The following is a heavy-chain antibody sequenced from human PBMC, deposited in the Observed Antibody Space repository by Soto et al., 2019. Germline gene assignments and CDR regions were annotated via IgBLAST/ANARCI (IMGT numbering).Heavy chain of an antibody. V-gene: IGHV5-10-1*01. J-gene: IGHJ6*02. D-gene: IGHD2-2*01. CDR1: GYSFTSYW. Sequence: GESLKISCKGSGYSFTSYWISWVRQMPGKGLEWMGRIDPSDSYTNYSPSFQGHVTISADKSISTAYLQWSSLKASDTAMYYCAVHSLIVVVPAAIDNDYYYYGMDVWGQGTTVTSP. CDR3: AVHSLIVVVPAAIDNDYYYYGMDV. CDR2: IDPSDSYT.